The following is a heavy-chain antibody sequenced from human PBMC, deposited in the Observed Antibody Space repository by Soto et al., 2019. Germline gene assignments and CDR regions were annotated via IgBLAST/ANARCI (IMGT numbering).Heavy chain of an antibody. CDR1: GFSLTTRGVG. V-gene: IGHV2-5*02. Sequence: QITLKESGPTLVQPTQTLTLTCTFSGFSLTTRGVGVGWIRQTPGKALDCLALLYWDDDKRYSPSLQSRLSITKDTSKNQVVLTMTNVDPVDTATYYCAHIPKYYQYDWFDPWGQGTLVSVSS. D-gene: IGHD3-16*01. CDR3: AHIPKYYQYDWFDP. J-gene: IGHJ5*02. CDR2: LYWDDDK.